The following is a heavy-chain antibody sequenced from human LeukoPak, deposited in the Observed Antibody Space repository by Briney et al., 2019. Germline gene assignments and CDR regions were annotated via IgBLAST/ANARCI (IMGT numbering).Heavy chain of an antibody. D-gene: IGHD3-22*01. J-gene: IGHJ4*02. V-gene: IGHV4-59*01. CDR2: IYYSGST. Sequence: SETLSLTCTVSGGSISSYYWNWIRQPPGKGLEWIGYIYYSGSTNYNPSLKSRVTISVDTSKNQFSLKLSSVTAADTAVYYCARGVLYYYDNSGYPFDYWGQGTLVTVSS. CDR1: GGSISSYY. CDR3: ARGVLYYYDNSGYPFDY.